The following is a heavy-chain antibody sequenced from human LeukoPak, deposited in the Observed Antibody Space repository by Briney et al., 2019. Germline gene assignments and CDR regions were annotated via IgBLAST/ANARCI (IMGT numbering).Heavy chain of an antibody. D-gene: IGHD3-3*01. V-gene: IGHV4-61*02. CDR2: IYTSGST. J-gene: IGHJ5*02. CDR1: GGSNSSGSYY. Sequence: SQTLSLACTVSGGSNSSGSYYWSWIRQPAGKGLEWIGRIYTSGSTNYNPSLKSRVTISVDTSKNQFSLRLSSVTAADTAVYYCARVGVLEWLHWFDPWGQGTLVTVSS. CDR3: ARVGVLEWLHWFDP.